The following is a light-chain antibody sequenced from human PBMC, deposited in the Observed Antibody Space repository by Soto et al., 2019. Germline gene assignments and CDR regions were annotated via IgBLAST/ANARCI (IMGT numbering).Light chain of an antibody. CDR2: GAS. CDR1: QSVSSY. J-gene: IGKJ1*01. Sequence: EILLTQSPGTLSLSPGERVTLSWRASQSVSSYLAWFQQKPGQAPRLLIYGASNRATGIPDSLSGSASGTDFTLTISRMEPEDSAVYYCQQYGSSGTFGQGTKVDIK. V-gene: IGKV3-20*01. CDR3: QQYGSSGT.